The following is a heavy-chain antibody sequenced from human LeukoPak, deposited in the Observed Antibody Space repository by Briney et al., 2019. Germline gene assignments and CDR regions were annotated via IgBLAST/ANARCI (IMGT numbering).Heavy chain of an antibody. CDR1: SGSFRTYY. J-gene: IGHJ6*03. Sequence: PSETLSLTCTVSSGSFRTYYWSWIRQPPGKGLEWIGEINDSGRINYNPSLKSRVTISLDTSKNQFSLKLRSVTAADTAVYYCARGLREFGYYYYHMDVWDIGTTVTVSS. V-gene: IGHV4-34*01. CDR2: INDSGRI. D-gene: IGHD3-10*01. CDR3: ARGLREFGYYYYHMDV.